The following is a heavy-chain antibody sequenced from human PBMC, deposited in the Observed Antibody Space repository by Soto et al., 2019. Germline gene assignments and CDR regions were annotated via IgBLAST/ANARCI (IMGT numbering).Heavy chain of an antibody. V-gene: IGHV1-69*02. D-gene: IGHD4-17*01. Sequence: QVQLVQSGAEVKKPGSSVKVSCKAYGGTFSSYTSSWVRQAPGQGLEWMGRIIPILGIANYAQKFQGRVTMTADKYTSTAYMELSSLKSEDTAVYYCARGGGDYGEIDYGVQGTLVTVCS. CDR2: IIPILGIA. J-gene: IGHJ4*02. CDR1: GGTFSSYT. CDR3: ARGGGDYGEIDY.